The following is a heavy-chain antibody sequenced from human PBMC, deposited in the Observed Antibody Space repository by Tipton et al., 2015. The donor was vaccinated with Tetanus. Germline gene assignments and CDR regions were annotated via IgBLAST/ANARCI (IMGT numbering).Heavy chain of an antibody. Sequence: QLVQSGGGLVQPGGSLRLSCAASGFTFSTSWMTWVRQAPGKGLEWVANINQDESETYYVDSVKGRFTISRDNAKNSLYLQMNSLRAEDSAVYYCANKGGGDSDYWGQGALVTVSS. CDR1: GFTFSTSW. CDR3: ANKGGGDSDY. V-gene: IGHV3-7*01. D-gene: IGHD2-21*01. CDR2: INQDESET. J-gene: IGHJ4*02.